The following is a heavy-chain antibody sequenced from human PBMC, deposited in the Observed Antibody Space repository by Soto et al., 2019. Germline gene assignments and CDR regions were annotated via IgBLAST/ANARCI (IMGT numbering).Heavy chain of an antibody. Sequence: ASVKVSCKASGYTFTSYGISWVRQAPGQGLEWMGWISAYNGNTNYAQKLQGRVTMTTDTSTSTAYMELRSLRSDDTAVYYCARVILRDIVVVPAAIRTWFDPWGQGTLVPVSP. D-gene: IGHD2-2*02. CDR3: ARVILRDIVVVPAAIRTWFDP. V-gene: IGHV1-18*01. J-gene: IGHJ5*02. CDR2: ISAYNGNT. CDR1: GYTFTSYG.